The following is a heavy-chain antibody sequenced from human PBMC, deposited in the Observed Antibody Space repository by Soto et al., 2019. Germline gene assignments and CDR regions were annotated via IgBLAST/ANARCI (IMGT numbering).Heavy chain of an antibody. CDR1: GRTFSSYA. J-gene: IGHJ4*02. Sequence: QVQLVQSGAEVKKPGSSVKVSCKASGRTFSSYAISWVRQAPGQGLEWMGGFIPIFGTANYPQKFQGRVTIPADESTSTAYMELSSLRSEDTAVYYCARVLSSSSTPLHYWGQGTLVTVS. D-gene: IGHD6-6*01. CDR3: ARVLSSSSTPLHY. CDR2: FIPIFGTA. V-gene: IGHV1-69*01.